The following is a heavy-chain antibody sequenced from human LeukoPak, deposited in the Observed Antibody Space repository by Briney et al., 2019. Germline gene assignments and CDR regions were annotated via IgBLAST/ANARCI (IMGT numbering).Heavy chain of an antibody. D-gene: IGHD3-3*01. CDR1: GGSFSGYY. V-gene: IGHV4-34*01. CDR2: INHTGST. Sequence: SETLSLTCAVYGGSFSGYYWSWISQPPGNQLEWIGEINHTGSTNYNPSLKSRVTISVDTSKNQFSLKLSSVTAADTAVYYCARTTNGRFRLDYWGQGTLVTVSS. J-gene: IGHJ4*02. CDR3: ARTTNGRFRLDY.